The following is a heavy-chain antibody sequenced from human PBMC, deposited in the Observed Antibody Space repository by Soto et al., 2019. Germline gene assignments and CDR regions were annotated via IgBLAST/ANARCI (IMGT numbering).Heavy chain of an antibody. J-gene: IGHJ4*02. Sequence: EVQLVESGGGLIQPGGSLRLSCAASGFIVSSNFMSWVRQAPGKGLEWVSVIYSGGNTYYADSVKGRFTISRDNSKNTQYLQMNSLRAEDTAVYYCARVLGGYSGYDGHWGQGTLVTVSS. CDR2: IYSGGNT. CDR1: GFIVSSNF. CDR3: ARVLGGYSGYDGH. D-gene: IGHD5-12*01. V-gene: IGHV3-53*01.